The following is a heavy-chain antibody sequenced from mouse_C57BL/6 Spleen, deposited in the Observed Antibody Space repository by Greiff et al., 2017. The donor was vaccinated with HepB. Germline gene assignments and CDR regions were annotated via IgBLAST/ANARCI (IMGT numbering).Heavy chain of an antibody. CDR2: IYPGDGDT. CDR3: AKGDSNYPYWYFDV. V-gene: IGHV1-80*01. Sequence: VQLQQSGAELVKPGASVKISCKASGYAFSSYWMNWVKQRPGKGLEWIGQIYPGDGDTNYNGKFKGKATLTADKSSSTAYMQLSSLTSEDSAVYFCAKGDSNYPYWYFDVWGTGTTVTFSS. D-gene: IGHD2-5*01. CDR1: GYAFSSYW. J-gene: IGHJ1*03.